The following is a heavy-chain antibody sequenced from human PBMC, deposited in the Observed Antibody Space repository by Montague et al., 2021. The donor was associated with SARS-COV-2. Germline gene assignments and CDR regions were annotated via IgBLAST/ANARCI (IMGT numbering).Heavy chain of an antibody. CDR1: GSISGYY. V-gene: IGHV4-4*07. CDR3: ARQYIGYNRRFDY. J-gene: IGHJ4*02. CDR2: ISSSGGI. D-gene: IGHD5-12*01. Sequence: SETLSLTCTVSGSISGYYWTWIRQSAGKGLEWIGRISSSGGIDYNASLKSRVTMSLDTSKIQLSLKLSSVTAADTAVYYCARQYIGYNRRFDYGGQGALVTVSP.